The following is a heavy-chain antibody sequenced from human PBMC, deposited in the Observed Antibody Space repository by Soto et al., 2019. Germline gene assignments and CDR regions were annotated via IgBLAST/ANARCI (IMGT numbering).Heavy chain of an antibody. CDR1: GFTFSSYG. D-gene: IGHD2-2*01. CDR2: ISYDGSNK. V-gene: IGHV3-30*18. Sequence: GGSLRLSCAASGFTFSSYGMHWVRQAPGKGLEWVAVISYDGSNKYYADSVKGRFTISRDNSKNTLYLQMNSLRAEDTAVYYCAKWGGYCSSTSCQHYGMDVWGQGTTVTVSS. J-gene: IGHJ6*02. CDR3: AKWGGYCSSTSCQHYGMDV.